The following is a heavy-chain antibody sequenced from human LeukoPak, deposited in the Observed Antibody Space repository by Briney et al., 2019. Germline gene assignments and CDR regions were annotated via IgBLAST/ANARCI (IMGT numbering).Heavy chain of an antibody. J-gene: IGHJ4*02. CDR1: GFTFSSYA. CDR2: ISGSGGSK. CDR3: AKESSVAGAGLLDY. V-gene: IGHV3-23*01. D-gene: IGHD6-19*01. Sequence: GGSLRLSCAASGFTFSSYAMSWVRQAPGKGLEWVSSISGSGGSKWFADSVKGRFTISRDNSENTLYLQMNRLRAEDTALYYCAKESSVAGAGLLDYWGQGTLVTVSS.